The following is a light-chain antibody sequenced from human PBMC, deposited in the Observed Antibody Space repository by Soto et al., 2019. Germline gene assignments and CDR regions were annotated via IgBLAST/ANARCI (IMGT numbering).Light chain of an antibody. CDR2: DVS. J-gene: IGLJ2*01. V-gene: IGLV2-14*01. Sequence: QSVLTQPASVSGSPGQSITISCTGTSSDVGGYNYVSWYQQYPGKAPKLMIYDVSNRPSGVSNRFSGSKSGNTASLTISGLQAEDEAEYYCSSYPSSNTGVVFGGGTKVTVL. CDR1: SSDVGGYNY. CDR3: SSYPSSNTGVV.